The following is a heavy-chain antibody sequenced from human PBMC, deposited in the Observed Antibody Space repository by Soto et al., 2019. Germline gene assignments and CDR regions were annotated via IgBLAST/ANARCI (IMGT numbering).Heavy chain of an antibody. Sequence: QVQLQESGPGLVKPSETLSLTCIISGGSIGTFHWSWIRQPPGKGLEWIGYIYHNGDTSYNPSLQSRVSMSVDTSKDHVSLKLRSVTAADTAVYYCARDGLDTADMVLRTWGQGALVTVSS. V-gene: IGHV4-59*01. CDR1: GGSIGTFH. J-gene: IGHJ4*01. D-gene: IGHD2-2*01. CDR3: ARDGLDTADMVLRT. CDR2: IYHNGDT.